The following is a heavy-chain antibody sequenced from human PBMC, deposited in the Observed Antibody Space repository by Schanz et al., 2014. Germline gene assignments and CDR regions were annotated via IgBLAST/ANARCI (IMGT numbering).Heavy chain of an antibody. J-gene: IGHJ4*02. D-gene: IGHD6-19*01. CDR3: ARGGYSSGWYDRDIAHFDY. CDR1: GYTFTSHG. CDR2: ISAYNGHT. Sequence: QVQLVQSGAEVKKPGASVKVSCKASGYTFTSHGISWVRQAPGQGLEWMGWISAYNGHTDYAQKLQGRVTLTTDTSTSTAYMELRNLRSDDTAVYYCARGGYSSGWYDRDIAHFDYWGQGSLVTVSS. V-gene: IGHV1-18*01.